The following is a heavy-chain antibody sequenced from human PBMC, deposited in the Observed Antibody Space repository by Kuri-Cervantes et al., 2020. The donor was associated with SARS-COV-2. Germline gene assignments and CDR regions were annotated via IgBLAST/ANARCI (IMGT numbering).Heavy chain of an antibody. CDR3: ARDSHCSSTSCYIDGMDV. Sequence: GESLKISCAASGFTFSSYAMHWVRQAPGKGLEWVAVISYDGSNKYYADSVKGRFTISRDNSKNTLYLQMNSLRAEDTAVYYCARDSHCSSTSCYIDGMDVWGQGTTVTVSS. J-gene: IGHJ6*02. CDR1: GFTFSSYA. CDR2: ISYDGSNK. D-gene: IGHD2-2*02. V-gene: IGHV3-30-3*01.